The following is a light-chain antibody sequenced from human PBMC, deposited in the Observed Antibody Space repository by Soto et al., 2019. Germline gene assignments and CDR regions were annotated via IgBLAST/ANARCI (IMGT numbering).Light chain of an antibody. CDR1: SSDVGLYDY. CDR3: SSYTSDSSYV. CDR2: AVS. J-gene: IGLJ1*01. V-gene: IGLV2-14*01. Sequence: ALTQPASVSGSPGQSITISSTGTSSDVGLYDYVSWYQQHPGKAPQLMIYAVSNRPSGVSNRFSASKSGNTASLFISGLQAEDEADYYCSSYTSDSSYVFGSGTKVTAL.